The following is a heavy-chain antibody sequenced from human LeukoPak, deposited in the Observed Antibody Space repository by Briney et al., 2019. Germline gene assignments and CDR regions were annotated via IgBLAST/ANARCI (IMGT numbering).Heavy chain of an antibody. CDR1: GRTFSSYA. CDR3: ATDIRIVGATLGVY. CDR2: IIPIFGTA. V-gene: IGHV1-69*05. Sequence: ASVKLSCKASGRTFSSYAISWVRQAPGQGLECMGGIIPIFGTANYAQKFQGRVTITTDESTSTAYMELSSLRSDHTAVYYCATDIRIVGATLGVYWGQGTLVTVSS. J-gene: IGHJ4*02. D-gene: IGHD1-26*01.